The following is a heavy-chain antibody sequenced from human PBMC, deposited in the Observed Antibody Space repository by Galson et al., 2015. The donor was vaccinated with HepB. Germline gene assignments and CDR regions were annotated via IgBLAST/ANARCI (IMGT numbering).Heavy chain of an antibody. J-gene: IGHJ3*02. Sequence: TLSLTCTVSGGSISSGSYYWSWIRQPAGTGLEWIGRIYTSGSTNYNPSLKSRVAISVDTSKNQFSLKLSSVTAADTAVYYCARVPLTTLGAFDIWGQGTMVTVSS. V-gene: IGHV4-61*02. CDR2: IYTSGST. CDR1: GGSISSGSYY. D-gene: IGHD1/OR15-1a*01. CDR3: ARVPLTTLGAFDI.